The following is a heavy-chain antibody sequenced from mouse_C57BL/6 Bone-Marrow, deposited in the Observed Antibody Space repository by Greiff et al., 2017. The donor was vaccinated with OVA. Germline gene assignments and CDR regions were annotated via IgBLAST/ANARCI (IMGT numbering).Heavy chain of an antibody. CDR2: ISSGSSTI. Sequence: EVQVVESGGGLVKPGGSLKLSCAASGFTFSDYGMHWVRQAPEKGLEWVAYISSGSSTIYYADTVKGRFTISRDNAKNTLFLQMTSLRSEDTAMYYCARLSSLYAMDYWGQGTSVTVSS. CDR3: ARLSSLYAMDY. V-gene: IGHV5-17*01. J-gene: IGHJ4*01. CDR1: GFTFSDYG. D-gene: IGHD1-3*01.